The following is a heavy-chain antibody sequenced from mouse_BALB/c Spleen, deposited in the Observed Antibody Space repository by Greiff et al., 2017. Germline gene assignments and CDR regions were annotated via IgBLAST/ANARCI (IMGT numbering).Heavy chain of an antibody. J-gene: IGHJ1*01. CDR1: GYSITSDYA. D-gene: IGHD2-3*01. V-gene: IGHV3-2*02. Sequence: EVKLVESGPGLVKPSQSLSLTCTVTGYSITSDYAWNWIRQFPGNKLEWMGYISYSGSTSYNPSLKSRISITRDTSKNQFFLQLNSVTTEDTATYYCARLMDDGYYWYFDVWGAGTTVTVSS. CDR3: ARLMDDGYYWYFDV. CDR2: ISYSGST.